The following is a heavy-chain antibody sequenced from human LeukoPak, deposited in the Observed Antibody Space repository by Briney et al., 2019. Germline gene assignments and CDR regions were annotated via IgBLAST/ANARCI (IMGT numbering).Heavy chain of an antibody. J-gene: IGHJ4*02. V-gene: IGHV3-15*01. CDR3: TRTYHTYYFDY. CDR2: IRSKTDGGTT. CDR1: GFTFSSAW. D-gene: IGHD1-14*01. Sequence: GGSLRLTCAASGFTFSSAWMNWVRQAPGKGLEWVARIRSKTDGGTTDYAAPVKGRFTISRDDSKNTLYLQMNSLKSEDTAAYYCTRTYHTYYFDYWGQGTLVTVSS.